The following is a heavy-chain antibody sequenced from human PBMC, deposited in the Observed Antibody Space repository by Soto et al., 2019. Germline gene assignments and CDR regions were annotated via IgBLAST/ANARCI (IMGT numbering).Heavy chain of an antibody. Sequence: PGGSLRLSCAASGFAFSTYAMTWVRQAPGKGLEWVSVISGSGGSSYYAASVKGRFTISRDNSKNTLYLQMNGLRAEDTALHYCAKVTKRAAAGRYEYYKYGMDVWGQGTTVTVSS. V-gene: IGHV3-23*01. CDR3: AKVTKRAAAGRYEYYKYGMDV. CDR1: GFAFSTYA. J-gene: IGHJ6*02. CDR2: ISGSGGSS. D-gene: IGHD6-13*01.